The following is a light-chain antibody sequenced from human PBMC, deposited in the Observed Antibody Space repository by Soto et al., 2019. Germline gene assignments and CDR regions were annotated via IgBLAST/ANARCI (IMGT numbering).Light chain of an antibody. CDR1: SSDVGAYNY. Sequence: QSALTQPPSASGSPGQSVTISCTGTSSDVGAYNYVSWYQQHAGKAPKLVIYEVTKRPSGVPDRFSGSKSANTASLTVSGLQAEDEADYYCSSFASSHTWVFGGGTNLTVL. CDR2: EVT. V-gene: IGLV2-8*01. J-gene: IGLJ3*02. CDR3: SSFASSHTWV.